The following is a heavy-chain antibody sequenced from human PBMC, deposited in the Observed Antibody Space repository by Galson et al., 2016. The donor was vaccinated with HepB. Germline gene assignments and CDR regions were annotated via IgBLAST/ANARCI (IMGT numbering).Heavy chain of an antibody. D-gene: IGHD7-27*01. CDR3: TRLNELGDS. J-gene: IGHJ4*02. V-gene: IGHV3-74*01. Sequence: SLRLSCAASGFTFGDHAMSWVRQAPGKGLMWVSRICNGGSPTIYADSVNGRFTISRDNAKNMVYLQMNNLRAEDTALYYCTRLNELGDSWGQGTLVTVSS. CDR2: ICNGGSPT. CDR1: GFTFGDHA.